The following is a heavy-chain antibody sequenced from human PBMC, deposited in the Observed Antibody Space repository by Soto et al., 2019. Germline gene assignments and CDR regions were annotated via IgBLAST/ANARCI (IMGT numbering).Heavy chain of an antibody. D-gene: IGHD6-13*01. CDR1: GYTLTSYA. CDR3: ARDGSSSWYGFRAGCAFDI. V-gene: IGHV1-69*13. J-gene: IGHJ3*02. CDR2: IIPIFGTA. Sequence: GASVKVSCKASGYTLTSYAISWVRQAPGQGLEWMGGIIPIFGTANYAQKFQGRVTITADESTSTAYMELSSLRSEDTAVYYCARDGSSSWYGFRAGCAFDIWGQGTMVTVSS.